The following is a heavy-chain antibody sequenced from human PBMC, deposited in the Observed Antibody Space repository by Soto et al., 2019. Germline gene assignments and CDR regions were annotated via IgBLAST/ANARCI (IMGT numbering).Heavy chain of an antibody. V-gene: IGHV1-69*06. D-gene: IGHD1-20*01. J-gene: IGHJ6*02. CDR2: IIPLHNTS. Sequence: QVQLLQSGAEVKKPGSSVKVSCKVSGGAFTNYSLNWVRHAPGQGLEWLGGIIPLHNTSNYSLKLLGRGSVTADISANTVYMHLSGLTSDDTAPYYCAIWSNLNPLYYRGMDVWGQGTTVTVSS. CDR3: AIWSNLNPLYYRGMDV. CDR1: GGAFTNYS.